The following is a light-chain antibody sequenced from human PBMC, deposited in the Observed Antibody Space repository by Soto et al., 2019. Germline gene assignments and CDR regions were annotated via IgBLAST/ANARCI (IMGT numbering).Light chain of an antibody. CDR3: QQYHDWPPIT. CDR1: QTVSDD. J-gene: IGKJ3*01. CDR2: GAS. Sequence: EIVMTQSPATLFVSPGERATLSCRASQTVSDDLAWYQQKPGQAPRLLIYGASTRVTDIPARFSGGGSGTEFTLTISSLQSEDSAIYYCQQYHDWPPITFGPGTKVNI. V-gene: IGKV3-15*01.